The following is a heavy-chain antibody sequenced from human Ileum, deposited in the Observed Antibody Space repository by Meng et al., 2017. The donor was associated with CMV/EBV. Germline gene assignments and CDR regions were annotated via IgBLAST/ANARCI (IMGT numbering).Heavy chain of an antibody. J-gene: IGHJ4*01. CDR2: IYYTGTT. D-gene: IGHD3/OR15-3a*01. CDR3: ARGFYDFWEPDY. CDR1: GGSISSGSHF. Sequence: QLLLQESGPGLVKPSETLSPTCSVSGGSISSGSHFWVWIRQPPGKGLEWIGTIYYTGTTYYNPSLKSRVTISVDTSKNQFSLKLSSVTAADTALYYCARGFYDFWEPDYWGHGTLVTVSS. V-gene: IGHV4-39*07.